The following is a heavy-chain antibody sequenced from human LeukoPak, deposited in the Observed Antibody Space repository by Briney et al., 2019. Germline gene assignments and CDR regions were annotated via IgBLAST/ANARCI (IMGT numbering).Heavy chain of an antibody. CDR2: IIPIFGTA. D-gene: IGHD4-11*01. V-gene: IGHV1-69*05. CDR1: GGTFSSYA. CDR3: ARDRPLTTVTGFDAFDI. Sequence: GASVKVSCKASGGTFSSYAISWVRQAPGQGLEWMGGIIPIFGTANYAQKFQGRVTITTDESTSTAYMELSSLRSEDTAVYYYARDRPLTTVTGFDAFDIWGRGTMVTVSS. J-gene: IGHJ3*02.